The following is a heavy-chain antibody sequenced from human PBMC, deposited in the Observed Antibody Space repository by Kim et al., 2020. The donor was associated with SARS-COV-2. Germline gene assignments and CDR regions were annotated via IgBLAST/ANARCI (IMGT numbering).Heavy chain of an antibody. V-gene: IGHV4-39*07. Sequence: SETLSLTCTVSGGSISSSSYYWGWIRQPPGKGLEWIGSIYYSGSTYYNPSLKSRVTISVDTSKNQFSLKLSSVTAADTAVYYCARSPIMITFGGVIVLPHSPEYWGQGTLVTVSS. CDR3: ARSPIMITFGGVIVLPHSPEY. CDR2: IYYSGST. CDR1: GGSISSSSYY. J-gene: IGHJ4*02. D-gene: IGHD3-16*02.